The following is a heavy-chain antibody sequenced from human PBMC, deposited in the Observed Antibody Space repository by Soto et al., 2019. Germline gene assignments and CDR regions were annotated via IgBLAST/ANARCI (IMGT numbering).Heavy chain of an antibody. V-gene: IGHV3-33*01. CDR3: ARDGLGYFDWLWSPFDY. J-gene: IGHJ4*02. CDR1: GFTFSSYG. Sequence: QVPLVESGGGVVQPGRSLRLSCAASGFTFSSYGMHWVRQAPGKGLEWVAVIWYDGSNKYYADSVKGRFTISRDNSKNTLYLQMNSLRAEDTAVYYCARDGLGYFDWLWSPFDYWGQGTLVTVSS. CDR2: IWYDGSNK. D-gene: IGHD3-9*01.